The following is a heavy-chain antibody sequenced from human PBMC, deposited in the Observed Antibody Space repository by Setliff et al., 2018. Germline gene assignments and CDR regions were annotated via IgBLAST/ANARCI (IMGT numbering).Heavy chain of an antibody. CDR1: GYTFTGYY. CDR2: INPNSGGT. Sequence: ASVKVSCKASGYTFTGYYMHWVRQAPGQGLEWMGWINPNSGGTNYAQKFQGWVTMTRDTSISTAYMELSRLRSDDTAVYYCAREKMATNYYYYYMDVWGKGTTVTVSS. D-gene: IGHD5-12*01. CDR3: AREKMATNYYYYYMDV. V-gene: IGHV1-2*04. J-gene: IGHJ6*03.